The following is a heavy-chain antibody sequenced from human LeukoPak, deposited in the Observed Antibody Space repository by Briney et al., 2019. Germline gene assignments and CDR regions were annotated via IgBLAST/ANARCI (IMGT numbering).Heavy chain of an antibody. Sequence: PGGSLRLSCAASGFTFSSYWMSWVRQAPGKGLEWVANIKQDGSEKYYVDSVKGRFTTSRDNAKNSLYLQMNSLRAEDTAVYYCARDPPGGSYFDHHFDYWGQGTLVTVSS. D-gene: IGHD1-26*01. CDR2: IKQDGSEK. CDR1: GFTFSSYW. J-gene: IGHJ4*02. V-gene: IGHV3-7*01. CDR3: ARDPPGGSYFDHHFDY.